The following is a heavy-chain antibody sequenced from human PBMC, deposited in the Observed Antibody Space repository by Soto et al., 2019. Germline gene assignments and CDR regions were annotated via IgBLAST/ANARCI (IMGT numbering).Heavy chain of an antibody. CDR2: NYYSGTT. J-gene: IGHJ4*02. CDR3: VREAYIGYGHAIDH. V-gene: IGHV4-59*01. CDR1: GVSISSYY. Sequence: SETLSLTCAVSGVSISSYYWSWIRQPPGKGLEWIGYNYYSGTTNYNPSLKSRVTISVDTSKNQFFLRLTSVTAADTAVYYCVREAYIGYGHAIDHWAPRTLVTVSS. D-gene: IGHD5-12*01.